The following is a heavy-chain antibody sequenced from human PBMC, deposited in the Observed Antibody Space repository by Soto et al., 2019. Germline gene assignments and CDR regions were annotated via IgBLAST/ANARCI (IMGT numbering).Heavy chain of an antibody. J-gene: IGHJ4*01. Sequence: QLQLQESGPGLVKPSETLSLTCTVSGGSVSSSSYYWGWVRQPPGKGLEWIGSVYYSGSTYYNPSPGIQVTIPVNKSRNHSPRRLLSWSAADTAVYHCGGLEGLATISSSFDYWGQEPWSPSPQ. D-gene: IGHD3-9*01. CDR2: VYYSGST. V-gene: IGHV4-39*01. CDR1: GGSVSSSSYY. CDR3: GGLEGLATISSSFDY.